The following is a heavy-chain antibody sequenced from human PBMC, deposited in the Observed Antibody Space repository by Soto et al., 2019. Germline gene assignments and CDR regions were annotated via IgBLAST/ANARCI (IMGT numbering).Heavy chain of an antibody. CDR2: ISGSGENT. V-gene: IGHV3-23*01. CDR3: AKASSRNYYYYGMDV. Sequence: GGSLRLSCAGSGFTFSSYAMSWVRQAPGKGLEWVSAISGSGENTYYADSVKGRFTISRDNSKNTLNLQMDSLRAEDTAVYYCAKASSRNYYYYGMDVWGQGTTVTVSS. J-gene: IGHJ6*02. CDR1: GFTFSSYA.